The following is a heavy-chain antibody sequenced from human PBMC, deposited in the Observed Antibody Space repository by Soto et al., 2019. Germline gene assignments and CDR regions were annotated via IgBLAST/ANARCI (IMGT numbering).Heavy chain of an antibody. D-gene: IGHD1-26*01. V-gene: IGHV3-48*03. CDR1: GFTFSTYE. CDR2: ISKNGIDI. J-gene: IGHJ3*02. Sequence: PGVSLRLACAASGFTFSTYERNWDRQAPGKGLEWVSYISKNGIDIYYADSVKGRFTISRDNANNSLFLQMDSLRPEDTAVYYCAPRKYGSFNIGAFDIWGQGTMVTV. CDR3: APRKYGSFNIGAFDI.